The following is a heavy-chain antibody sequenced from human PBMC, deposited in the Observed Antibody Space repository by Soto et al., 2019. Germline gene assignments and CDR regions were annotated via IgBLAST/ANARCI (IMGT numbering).Heavy chain of an antibody. Sequence: GASVKVSCKASGYTFTGYYMHWVRQAPGQELEWMGWINPNSGDTNYAQKFQGRVTMTRDTSISTAYMELSRLRSDDTAVYFCARVKLDTAMVINWFDPWGQGTLVTVSS. J-gene: IGHJ5*02. CDR3: ARVKLDTAMVINWFDP. V-gene: IGHV1-2*02. D-gene: IGHD5-18*01. CDR2: INPNSGDT. CDR1: GYTFTGYY.